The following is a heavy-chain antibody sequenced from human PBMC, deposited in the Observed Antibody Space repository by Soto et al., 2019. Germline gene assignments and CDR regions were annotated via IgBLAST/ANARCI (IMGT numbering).Heavy chain of an antibody. CDR2: ISAYNGNT. Sequence: QVQLVQSGAEVKKPGASVKVSCKASGYTFTSYGISWVRQAPGQGLEWMGWISAYNGNTNYAQKLQGRVTMTTDTPRSKAYMERSSLRCDDTAVYYCGSVDCMSSRCYGGYGMDVWGQGTTVTVSS. CDR3: GSVDCMSSRCYGGYGMDV. CDR1: GYTFTSYG. V-gene: IGHV1-18*01. J-gene: IGHJ6*02. D-gene: IGHD2-2*01.